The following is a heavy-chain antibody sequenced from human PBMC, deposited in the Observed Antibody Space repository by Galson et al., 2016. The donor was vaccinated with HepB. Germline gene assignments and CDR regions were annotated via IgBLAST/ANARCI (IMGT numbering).Heavy chain of an antibody. CDR1: RFTFSSYA. J-gene: IGHJ4*02. Sequence: SLRLSCAASRFTFSSYAMSWVRQAPGKGLEWVAAIRGSGNSGLYADSVKGRFTISRDNPKNMLYLQLNSLRAEDTALYYCARTYWGGDCSSWFSDYWGQGPLVTVSS. V-gene: IGHV3-23*01. CDR2: IRGSGNSG. D-gene: IGHD2-21*02. CDR3: ARTYWGGDCSSWFSDY.